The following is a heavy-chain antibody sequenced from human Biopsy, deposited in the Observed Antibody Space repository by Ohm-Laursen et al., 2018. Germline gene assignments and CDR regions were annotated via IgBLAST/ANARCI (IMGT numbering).Heavy chain of an antibody. D-gene: IGHD2-15*01. CDR1: GFSFSDNY. CDR2: IRDKANSYTT. V-gene: IGHV3-72*01. Sequence: SLRLSCAASGFSFSDNYMDWVRQAPGKGLEWVGRIRDKANSYTTDYAASVKGRFTISRDDSKNSLYPQMNSLKTEDTVLYYCARAGRYCSGGGCYSWFDTWGQGTLVTVSS. CDR3: ARAGRYCSGGGCYSWFDT. J-gene: IGHJ5*02.